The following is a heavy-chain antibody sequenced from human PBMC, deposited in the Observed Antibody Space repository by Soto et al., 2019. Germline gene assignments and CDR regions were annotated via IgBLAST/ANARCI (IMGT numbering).Heavy chain of an antibody. Sequence: SETLSLTCTVSGGPISSYYWSWIRQPAGKGLEWIGRIYTSGSTNYNPSLKSRVTMSVDTSKNQFSLKLSSVTAADTAVYYCARTGQTYYYYGMDVWGQGTTVTVSS. CDR2: IYTSGST. J-gene: IGHJ6*02. CDR1: GGPISSYY. CDR3: ARTGQTYYYYGMDV. V-gene: IGHV4-4*07.